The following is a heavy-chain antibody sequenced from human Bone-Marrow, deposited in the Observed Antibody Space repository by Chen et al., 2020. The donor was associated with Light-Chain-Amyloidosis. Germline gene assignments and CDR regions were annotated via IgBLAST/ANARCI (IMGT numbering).Heavy chain of an antibody. CDR1: GYTFTSYT. J-gene: IGHJ4*02. V-gene: IGHV1-3*04. CDR2: INTGNGNT. Sequence: QVQLVQSGAEVKKPGASVKVSCKASGYTFTSYTIHWVRQAPGQGLEWMGYINTGNGNTRYSQKFQGRVSVTRDTSASTAYMDLSSLTSEDTAVYYCARVDDSSGYWGQGTLVTVSS. D-gene: IGHD3-22*01. CDR3: ARVDDSSGY.